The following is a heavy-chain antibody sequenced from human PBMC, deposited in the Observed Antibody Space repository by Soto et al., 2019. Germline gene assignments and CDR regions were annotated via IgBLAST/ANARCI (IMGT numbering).Heavy chain of an antibody. J-gene: IGHJ6*03. CDR2: IAYDGSNK. CDR3: ARAPGIAVAGTRDHDYYMDV. D-gene: IGHD6-19*01. Sequence: QPGGSLRLSCAASGFTFSSYGMHWVRQAPGKGLEWVAVIAYDGSNKYYADSVKGRFTISRDNSKNTLYLQMNSLRAEATAVYYCARAPGIAVAGTRDHDYYMDVWGKGTTVTVSS. CDR1: GFTFSSYG. V-gene: IGHV3-30*03.